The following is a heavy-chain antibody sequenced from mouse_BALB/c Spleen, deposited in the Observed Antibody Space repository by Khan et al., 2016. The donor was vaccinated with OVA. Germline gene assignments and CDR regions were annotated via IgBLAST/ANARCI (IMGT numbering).Heavy chain of an antibody. V-gene: IGHV2-6-5*01. CDR3: AKGVWSYYYAVDY. Sequence: VQLQESGPGLVAPSQSLSITCTVSGFSLTDYDVSWIRQPPGKGLEWLGVIWGGGSTYYNSALNSRLSISKDNSKSQVFIKMSSLQTDDTAMYYCAKGVWSYYYAVDYWGQGTSVTVSS. CDR2: IWGGGST. J-gene: IGHJ4*01. CDR1: GFSLTDYD.